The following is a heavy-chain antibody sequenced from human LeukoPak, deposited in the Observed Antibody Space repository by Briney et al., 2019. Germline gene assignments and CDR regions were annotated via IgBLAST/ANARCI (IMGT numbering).Heavy chain of an antibody. CDR2: ISYDGSNK. Sequence: GGSLRLSCAASGFTFSSYAMHWVRQAPGKGLEWVAVISYDGSNKYYADSVKGRFTISRDNSKNTLYLQMNSLRAEDTAVYYCAREYQLLWFDPWGQGTLVTVSS. CDR3: AREYQLLWFDP. CDR1: GFTFSSYA. D-gene: IGHD2-2*01. V-gene: IGHV3-30-3*01. J-gene: IGHJ5*02.